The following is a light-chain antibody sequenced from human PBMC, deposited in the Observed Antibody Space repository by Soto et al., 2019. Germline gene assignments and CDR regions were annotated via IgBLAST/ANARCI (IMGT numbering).Light chain of an antibody. J-gene: IGLJ1*01. CDR3: HSYDSSLSGYV. CDR1: SSNIGAGYD. CDR2: GNS. V-gene: IGLV1-40*01. Sequence: QSVLTQPPSVSGAPGQRVTISCTGSSSNIGAGYDVHWYQQLPGTAPKLLIYGNSNRPSGVPDRFSGSKSGTSASLAITGLQAEDEADYYCHSYDSSLSGYVFGTGNKLTVL.